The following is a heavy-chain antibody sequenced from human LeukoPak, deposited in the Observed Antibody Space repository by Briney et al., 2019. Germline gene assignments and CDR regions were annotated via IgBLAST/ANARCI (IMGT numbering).Heavy chain of an antibody. CDR3: ARRVHIVGVPAAEEDDLDAFDI. J-gene: IGHJ3*02. D-gene: IGHD2-2*01. Sequence: ASVKVSCKASGYTFTDYYMHCVRQAPGQGLEWMGWINPNSGVTNLAQKFQGRVTMTRDTAISTAYMELSRLRSDDTAMYYCARRVHIVGVPAAEEDDLDAFDIWGQGTMVTVSS. CDR2: INPNSGVT. CDR1: GYTFTDYY. V-gene: IGHV1-2*02.